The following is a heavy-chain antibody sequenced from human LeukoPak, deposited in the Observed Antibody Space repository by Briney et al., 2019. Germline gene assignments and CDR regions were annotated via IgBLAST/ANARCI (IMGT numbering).Heavy chain of an antibody. CDR2: IIPIFGTA. V-gene: IGHV1-69*13. D-gene: IGHD1-14*01. Sequence: GASVKVSCKASGGTFSSYAISWVRQAPGQGLEWMGGIIPIFGTANYAQKFQGRVTITADESTSTAYMELSSLRSEDTAVYYCARDVRPFRSELRAANRYGPYNWFDPWGQGTLVTVSS. J-gene: IGHJ5*02. CDR3: ARDVRPFRSELRAANRYGPYNWFDP. CDR1: GGTFSSYA.